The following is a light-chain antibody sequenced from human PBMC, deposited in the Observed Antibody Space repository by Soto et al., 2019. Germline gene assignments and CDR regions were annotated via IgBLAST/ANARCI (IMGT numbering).Light chain of an antibody. CDR3: CSSAGGYTYL. J-gene: IGLJ1*01. CDR2: DVA. CDR1: GNDVGAYNY. V-gene: IGLV2-11*01. Sequence: SVLTQPGSGSVSPGQSVTISCTGTGNDVGAYNYVSWYQQHPGRPPKLMIYDVARWPSGVPDRFSGSKSGNTASLTISGLQAQSEADYFCCSSAGGYTYLFGTGTKVTVL.